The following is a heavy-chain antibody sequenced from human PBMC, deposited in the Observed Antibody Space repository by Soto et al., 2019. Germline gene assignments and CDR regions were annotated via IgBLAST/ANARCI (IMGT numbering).Heavy chain of an antibody. D-gene: IGHD3-3*01. CDR1: GGTFSSYA. CDR3: ARGATIFGVVIQAYYYYGMDV. Sequence: SVKVSCKASGGTFSSYAISWVRQAPGQGLEWMGGIIPIFGTANYAQKFQGRVTITADESTSTAYMELSSLRSEDTAVYYCARGATIFGVVIQAYYYYGMDVWGQGTTVTVSS. J-gene: IGHJ6*02. CDR2: IIPIFGTA. V-gene: IGHV1-69*13.